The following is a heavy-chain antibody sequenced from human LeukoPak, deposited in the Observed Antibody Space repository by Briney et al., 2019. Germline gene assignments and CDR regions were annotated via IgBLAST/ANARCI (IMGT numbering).Heavy chain of an antibody. D-gene: IGHD3-3*01. J-gene: IGHJ5*02. CDR3: AREAYDFWSGPPNWFDP. V-gene: IGHV3-30*03. CDR2: ISYDGSNK. Sequence: PGGSLRLSCAASGFIFSTYDMHWVRQAPGKGLEWVAVISYDGSNKYYADSVKGRFTISRDNSKNTLYLQMNSLRAEDTAVYYCAREAYDFWSGPPNWFDPWGQGTLVTVSS. CDR1: GFIFSTYD.